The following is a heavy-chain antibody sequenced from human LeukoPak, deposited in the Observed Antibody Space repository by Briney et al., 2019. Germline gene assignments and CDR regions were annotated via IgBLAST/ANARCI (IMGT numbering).Heavy chain of an antibody. J-gene: IGHJ4*02. D-gene: IGHD2-8*01. Sequence: SVKVSCKASGRTFSSYAISWVRQAPGHGLECLGGIIPIFGTAIYAQKFQGRVTITADESTSTAYMELSSLRAEDTAVYYCARNGQPHGGEFDYWGQGTLVTVSS. V-gene: IGHV1-69*01. CDR1: GRTFSSYA. CDR3: ARNGQPHGGEFDY. CDR2: IIPIFGTA.